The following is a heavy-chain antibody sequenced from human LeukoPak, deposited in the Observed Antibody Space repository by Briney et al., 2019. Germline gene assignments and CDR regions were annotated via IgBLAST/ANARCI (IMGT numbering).Heavy chain of an antibody. CDR3: ARQIYCSGGSCYRERWPDY. J-gene: IGHJ4*02. CDR1: GFTFSSYG. CDR2: IWYDGSNK. D-gene: IGHD2-15*01. Sequence: HPGGSLRLSCAASGFTFSSYGMHWVRQAPGKGLEWVAVIWYDGSNKYYADSVKGRFTISRDNSKNTLYLQMNSLRAEDTAVYYCARQIYCSGGSCYRERWPDYWGQGTLSPSPQ. V-gene: IGHV3-33*01.